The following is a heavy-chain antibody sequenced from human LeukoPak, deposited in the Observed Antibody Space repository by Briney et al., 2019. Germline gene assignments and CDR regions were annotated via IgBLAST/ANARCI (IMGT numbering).Heavy chain of an antibody. D-gene: IGHD3-3*01. CDR2: ISGSGGST. Sequence: PGGSLRLSCAASGFTLSSYAMSWVRRAPGKGLEWVSAISGSGGSTYYADSVKGRFTISRDNSKNTLYLQMNSLRAEDTAVYYCAKDSPLPQRSEFDPWGQGTLVTVSS. CDR1: GFTLSSYA. J-gene: IGHJ5*02. CDR3: AKDSPLPQRSEFDP. V-gene: IGHV3-23*01.